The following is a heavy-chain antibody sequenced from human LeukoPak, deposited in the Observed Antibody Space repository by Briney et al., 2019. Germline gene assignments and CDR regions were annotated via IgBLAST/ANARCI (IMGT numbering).Heavy chain of an antibody. Sequence: SETLSLTCAVYGGSFSGSYWSWIRRTPGKGLEWIGEINHSGSTKYNPSLKSRLIISVDTSKNQFSLKLSSVTAADTAVYYCARGPNWGGNSLNFHHWGQGTLVTVSS. CDR2: INHSGST. V-gene: IGHV4-34*01. D-gene: IGHD4-23*01. CDR3: ARGPNWGGNSLNFHH. CDR1: GGSFSGSY. J-gene: IGHJ1*01.